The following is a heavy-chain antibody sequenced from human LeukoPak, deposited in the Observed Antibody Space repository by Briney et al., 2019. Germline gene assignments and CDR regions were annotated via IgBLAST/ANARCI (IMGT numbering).Heavy chain of an antibody. Sequence: GSSVKVSCKASGGTFSSDAISWVRQAPGQGLEWMGGIIPIFGTANYAQKFQGRVTITADKSTSTAYMELSSLRSEDTAVYYCARGAWDGSGSYYQYYFDYWGQGTLVTVSS. V-gene: IGHV1-69*06. CDR3: ARGAWDGSGSYYQYYFDY. CDR1: GGTFSSDA. CDR2: IIPIFGTA. D-gene: IGHD3-10*01. J-gene: IGHJ4*02.